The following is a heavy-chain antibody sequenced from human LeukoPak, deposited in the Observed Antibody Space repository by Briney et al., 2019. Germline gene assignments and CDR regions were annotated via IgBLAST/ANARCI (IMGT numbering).Heavy chain of an antibody. CDR3: ARDGGRLSGSYPYYYGMDV. V-gene: IGHV1-18*01. J-gene: IGHJ6*02. Sequence: APVKVSCKASGYTFTSYGISWVRQAPGQGLEWMGWISAYNGNTNYAQKLQGRVTMTTDTSTSTAYMELRSLRSDDTAVYYCARDGGRLSGSYPYYYGMDVWGQGTTVTVSS. CDR1: GYTFTSYG. CDR2: ISAYNGNT. D-gene: IGHD1-26*01.